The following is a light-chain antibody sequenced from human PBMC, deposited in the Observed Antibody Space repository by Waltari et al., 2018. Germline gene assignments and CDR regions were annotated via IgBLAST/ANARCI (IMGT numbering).Light chain of an antibody. CDR3: SSYAGSNNLV. CDR2: EVT. V-gene: IGLV2-8*01. CDR1: NSDVGGYNY. Sequence: QSALTQPPSASGSPAQSVTISCTGTNSDVGGYNYVSWYQQHPGKAPKLMIYEVTKWPSGVPDRFSGSQSGNTASLTVSGLQAEDDADYYCSSYAGSNNLVFGGGTKLTVL. J-gene: IGLJ3*02.